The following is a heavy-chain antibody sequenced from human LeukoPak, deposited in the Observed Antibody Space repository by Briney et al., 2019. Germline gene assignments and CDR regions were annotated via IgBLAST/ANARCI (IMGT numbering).Heavy chain of an antibody. Sequence: SGGSLRLSGAASGFTFSSYGMSWVRQAPGKGLEWVSAISGSGGSTYYADSVKGRFTISRDNSKNTLYLQMNSLRAADTAVYYCARGRGGNSGDDWGQGTLVTVSS. J-gene: IGHJ4*02. CDR1: GFTFSSYG. D-gene: IGHD4-23*01. CDR2: ISGSGGST. V-gene: IGHV3-23*01. CDR3: ARGRGGNSGDD.